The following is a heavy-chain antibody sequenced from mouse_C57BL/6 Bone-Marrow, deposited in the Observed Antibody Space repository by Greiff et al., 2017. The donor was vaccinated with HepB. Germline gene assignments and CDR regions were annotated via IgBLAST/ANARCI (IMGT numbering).Heavy chain of an antibody. Sequence: VQRVESGAELARPGASVKLSCKASGYTFTSYGISWVKQRTGQGLEWIGEIYPRSGNTYYNEKFKGKATLTADKSSSTAYMELRSLTSEDSAVYFCAREDYYYGSSYVRYFDVWGTGTTVTVSS. V-gene: IGHV1-81*01. CDR2: IYPRSGNT. CDR3: AREDYYYGSSYVRYFDV. CDR1: GYTFTSYG. J-gene: IGHJ1*03. D-gene: IGHD1-1*01.